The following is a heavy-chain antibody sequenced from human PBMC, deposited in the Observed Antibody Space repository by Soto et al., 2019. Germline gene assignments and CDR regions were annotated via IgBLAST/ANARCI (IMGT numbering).Heavy chain of an antibody. CDR1: GFSLTTYDIC. J-gene: IGHJ4*02. CDR3: AHAGDYDLWNVDH. CDR2: SYWDDAK. V-gene: IGHV2-5*02. D-gene: IGHD4-17*01. Sequence: QIPLKESGPTLVRPAPTLTLTCAFSGFSLTTYDICVAWIRQPPGKALEWLARSYWDDAKRYSPSLTDRLAVSKDASRNQGVLTITHLDPGDTDTYVCAHAGDYDLWNVDHWCPVILFTVSS.